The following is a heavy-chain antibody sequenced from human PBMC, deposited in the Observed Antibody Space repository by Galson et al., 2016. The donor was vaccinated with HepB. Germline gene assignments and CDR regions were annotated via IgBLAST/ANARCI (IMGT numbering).Heavy chain of an antibody. CDR1: GFTFRSYW. CDR3: ARDGGIGTPFDC. CDR2: IRID. Sequence: SLRLSCAASGFTFRSYWIHWVRQAPGKGLEWVSRIRIDETTSGKGRFNISRDNAKNTVYLEMNSLRAEDTAVYYCARDGGIGTPFDCWGQGTLVTVSS. J-gene: IGHJ4*02. V-gene: IGHV3-74*01. D-gene: IGHD1-7*01.